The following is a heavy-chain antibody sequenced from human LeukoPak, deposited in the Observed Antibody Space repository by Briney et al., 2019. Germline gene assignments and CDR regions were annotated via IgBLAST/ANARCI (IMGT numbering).Heavy chain of an antibody. D-gene: IGHD2-2*01. CDR1: GYTFTSYW. CDR2: IYPGDSDT. CDR3: AKGPACSSTSCYVEPYEGYFGY. Sequence: GESLKISCKGSGYTFTSYWIGWVRQMPGKGLEWMGIIYPGDSDTRYSPSFQGQVTISADTSISTAYLQWSSLKASDTAMYYCAKGPACSSTSCYVEPYEGYFGYWGQGTLVTVSS. V-gene: IGHV5-51*01. J-gene: IGHJ4*02.